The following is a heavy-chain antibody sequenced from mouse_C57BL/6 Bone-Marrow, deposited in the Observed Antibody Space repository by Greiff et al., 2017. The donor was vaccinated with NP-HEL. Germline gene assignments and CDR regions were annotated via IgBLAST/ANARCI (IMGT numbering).Heavy chain of an antibody. V-gene: IGHV3-3*01. D-gene: IGHD6-5*01. CDR1: GFSINSDCY. CDR2: TFYSGIT. Sequence: EVKVEESGPSLVRPSQTLSLTCTVTGFSINSDCYWIWIRQFPGNKLEYIGYTFYSGITYYNPSLESRTYITRDTSKNQFSLKLSSVTTEDTATYYCARAYEDGYAMDYWGQGTSVTVSS. J-gene: IGHJ4*01. CDR3: ARAYEDGYAMDY.